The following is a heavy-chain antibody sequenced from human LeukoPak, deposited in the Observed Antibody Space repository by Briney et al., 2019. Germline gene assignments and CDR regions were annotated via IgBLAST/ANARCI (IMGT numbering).Heavy chain of an antibody. CDR3: AKDNYDYGDFDGGDY. Sequence: GGSLRLSCLASGFTFISYGVHWVRQPPGKGLEWVAFIRYDGSNKYYADSVKGRFTISRDNSRDTLHLQMNSLRAEDTAVYYCAKDNYDYGDFDGGDYWGQGTLVTVSS. CDR2: IRYDGSNK. V-gene: IGHV3-30*02. D-gene: IGHD4-17*01. J-gene: IGHJ4*02. CDR1: GFTFISYG.